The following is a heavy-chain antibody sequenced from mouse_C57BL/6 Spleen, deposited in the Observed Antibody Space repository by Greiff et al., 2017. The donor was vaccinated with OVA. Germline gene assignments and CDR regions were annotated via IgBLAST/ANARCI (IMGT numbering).Heavy chain of an antibody. CDR3: ARGTGTVFDY. V-gene: IGHV5-4*03. Sequence: EVMLVESGGGLVKPGGSLKLSCAASGFTFSSYAMSWVRQTPEKRLEWVATISDGGSYTYYPDNVKGRFTISRDNAKNNLYLLMSHLKSEDTAMYYCARGTGTVFDYWGQGTTLTVSS. D-gene: IGHD4-1*01. J-gene: IGHJ2*01. CDR1: GFTFSSYA. CDR2: ISDGGSYT.